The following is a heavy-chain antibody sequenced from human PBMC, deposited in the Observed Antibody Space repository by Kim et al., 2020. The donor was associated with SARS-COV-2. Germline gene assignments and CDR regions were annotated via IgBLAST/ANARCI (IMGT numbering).Heavy chain of an antibody. J-gene: IGHJ4*02. V-gene: IGHV3-7*01. D-gene: IGHD6-19*01. CDR3: AGGAGWLIDY. CDR2: INQDGSDK. Sequence: GGSLRLSCVASEFTSRTFWMSWVRQAPGKGLEWVAIINQDGSDKRYVDSVKGRFTISRDNARNSLYLQMNSLRAEDMAVYYCAGGAGWLIDYWGQGSLVTVSS. CDR1: EFTSRTFW.